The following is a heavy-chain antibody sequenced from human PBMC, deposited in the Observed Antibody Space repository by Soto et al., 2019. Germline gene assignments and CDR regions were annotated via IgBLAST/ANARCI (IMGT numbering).Heavy chain of an antibody. CDR2: FSAGGDYR. CDR1: GFSFSDYS. D-gene: IGHD3-22*01. J-gene: IGHJ4*02. V-gene: IGHV3-23*01. CDR3: AREARYDRGVYHYEGIDY. Sequence: EVLLLQSGGGLAQPGGSLTLSCAASGFSFSDYSMNWVRRAPGKGLEWVSAFSAGGDYRHYADSVKGRFTISRDNSKNTLFLQMNSLRAEDTARYYCAREARYDRGVYHYEGIDYWGQGTLVTVSS.